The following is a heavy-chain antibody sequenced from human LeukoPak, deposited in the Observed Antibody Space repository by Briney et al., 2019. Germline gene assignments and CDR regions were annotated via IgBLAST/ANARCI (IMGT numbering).Heavy chain of an antibody. D-gene: IGHD3-16*01. V-gene: IGHV6-1*01. CDR3: ARSISGLGD. CDR1: GDSVSSNSAA. CDR2: TYYRSKWYN. Sequence: SQTLSLTCAISGDSVSSNSAAWNWLRQSPSRGLEWLESTYYRSKWYNDYAVSVKGRITISADTSKNQFSLQLNSVTPEDTAVYYCARSISGLGDWGQGTLVTVSS. J-gene: IGHJ4*02.